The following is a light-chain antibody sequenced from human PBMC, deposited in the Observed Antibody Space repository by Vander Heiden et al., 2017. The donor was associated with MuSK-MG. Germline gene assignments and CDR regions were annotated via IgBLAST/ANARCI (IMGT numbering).Light chain of an antibody. CDR3: QQYYSYPPWT. J-gene: IGKJ1*01. Sequence: AIRMTQSPSSFSASTGDRVTITCRASQGISSYLAWHQQKPGKAPKLLIYAASTLQSGVPSRFSGSGSGTDFTLTISWLQSEDFATYYCQQYYSYPPWTFGQGTKVEIK. V-gene: IGKV1-8*01. CDR2: AAS. CDR1: QGISSY.